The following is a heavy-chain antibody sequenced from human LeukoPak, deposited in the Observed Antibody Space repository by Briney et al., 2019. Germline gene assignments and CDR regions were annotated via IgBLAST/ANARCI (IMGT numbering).Heavy chain of an antibody. CDR3: AGEGGYQYSSARDV. V-gene: IGHV3-53*01. CDR2: IYSGGST. Sequence: GGSLRLSCAASGFTVSSNYMSWVRQAPGKGLEWVSVIYSGGSTYYADSVKGRFTISRDNAKNSLYLQMSSLRAEDAAVYYCAGEGGYQYSSARDVWGKGTTVTVPS. J-gene: IGHJ6*04. CDR1: GFTVSSNY. D-gene: IGHD3-16*01.